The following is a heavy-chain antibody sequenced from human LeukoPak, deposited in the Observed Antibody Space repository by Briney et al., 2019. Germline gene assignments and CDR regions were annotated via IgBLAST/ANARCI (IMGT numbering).Heavy chain of an antibody. V-gene: IGHV1-58*01. J-gene: IGHJ4*02. Sequence: SVKVSCKASGYTFTDYYVHWVRQARGQRLEWIGWIVVGSGNTNYAQKFQERVTITRDMSTSTAYMELSSLRSEDTAVYYCAADRRSSGWYPAAYWGQGTLVTVSS. CDR3: AADRRSSGWYPAAY. D-gene: IGHD6-19*01. CDR1: GYTFTDYY. CDR2: IVVGSGNT.